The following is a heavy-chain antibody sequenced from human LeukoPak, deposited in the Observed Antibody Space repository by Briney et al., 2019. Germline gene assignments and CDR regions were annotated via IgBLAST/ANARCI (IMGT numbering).Heavy chain of an antibody. CDR3: ARVDCSSTSCYNFDY. J-gene: IGHJ4*02. Sequence: ASVKVSXNASGYTFTGYYMHWVRQAPGQGLEWMGWINPNSGGTNYAQKCQERVTMTRDTSISTAYMEPSRLRSDDTAVYYCARVDCSSTSCYNFDYWGQGTLVTVSS. V-gene: IGHV1-2*02. CDR1: GYTFTGYY. D-gene: IGHD2-2*02. CDR2: INPNSGGT.